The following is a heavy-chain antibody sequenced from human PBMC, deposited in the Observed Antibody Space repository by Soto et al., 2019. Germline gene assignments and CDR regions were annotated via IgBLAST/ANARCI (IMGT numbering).Heavy chain of an antibody. J-gene: IGHJ3*02. D-gene: IGHD6-19*01. CDR3: ARDLRIAVAARHDAFDI. CDR1: GFTFSSYG. V-gene: IGHV3-33*01. CDR2: IWYDGSNK. Sequence: GGSLRLSCAASGFTFSSYGMHWVRQAPGKGLEWVAVIWYDGSNKYYADSVKGRFTISRDNSKNTLYLQMNSLRAEDTAVYYCARDLRIAVAARHDAFDIWGQGTMVTVSS.